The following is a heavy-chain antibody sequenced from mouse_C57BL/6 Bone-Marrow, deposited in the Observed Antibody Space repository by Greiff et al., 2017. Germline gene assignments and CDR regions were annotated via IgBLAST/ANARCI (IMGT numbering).Heavy chain of an antibody. CDR2: INPSSGYT. J-gene: IGHJ1*03. Sequence: LVESGAELARPGASVKMSCKASGYTFTSYTMHWVKQRPGQGLEWIGYINPSSGYTKYNQKFKDKATLTADKSSSTAYMQLSSLTSEDSAVYYCARYTDDYDEDWYFDVWGTGTTVTVSS. D-gene: IGHD2-4*01. V-gene: IGHV1-4*01. CDR1: GYTFTSYT. CDR3: ARYTDDYDEDWYFDV.